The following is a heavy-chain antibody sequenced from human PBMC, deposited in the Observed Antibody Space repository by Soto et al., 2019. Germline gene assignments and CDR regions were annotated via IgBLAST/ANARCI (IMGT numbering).Heavy chain of an antibody. V-gene: IGHV4-34*01. CDR3: GRLNGYCASTGCHGYYGLDV. CDR2: INHSGST. CDR1: GGSFSGYY. J-gene: IGHJ6*02. D-gene: IGHD2-2*03. Sequence: SETLSLTCAVYGGSFSGYYWSWIRQPPGKGLEWIGEINHSGSTNYNPSLKSRVTISVDTSKNQFSLKLSSVTAADTAVYYCGRLNGYCASTGCHGYYGLDVWGQGTTVTVSS.